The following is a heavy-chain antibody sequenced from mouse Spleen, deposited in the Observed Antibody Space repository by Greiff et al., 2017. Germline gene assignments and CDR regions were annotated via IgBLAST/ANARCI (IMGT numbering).Heavy chain of an antibody. V-gene: IGHV14-4*02. CDR3: KIYYPYAMDY. CDR1: GFNIKDYY. Sequence: VQLQQSGAELVRSGASVKLSCTASGFNIKDYYMHWVKQRPEQGLEWIGWIDPENGDTEYAPKFQGKATMTADTSSNTAYLQLSSLTSEDTAVYYCKIYYPYAMDYWGQGTSVTVSS. CDR2: IDPENGDT. J-gene: IGHJ4*01. D-gene: IGHD1-1*01.